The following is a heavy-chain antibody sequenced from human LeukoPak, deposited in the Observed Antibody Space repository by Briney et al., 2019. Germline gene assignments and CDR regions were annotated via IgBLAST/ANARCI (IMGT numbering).Heavy chain of an antibody. CDR1: GGSIISSSYY. V-gene: IGHV4-39*01. CDR2: IYYSGST. Sequence: YPSETLSLTCTVSGGSIISSSYYWGWIRQPPGKGLEWIGSIYYSGSTNYSPSLKGRVTISVDTSKNQFSLKLSSVTAADTAVYYCARHERNGGYRNWFGPWGQGTLVTVSS. CDR3: ARHERNGGYRNWFGP. D-gene: IGHD5-12*01. J-gene: IGHJ5*02.